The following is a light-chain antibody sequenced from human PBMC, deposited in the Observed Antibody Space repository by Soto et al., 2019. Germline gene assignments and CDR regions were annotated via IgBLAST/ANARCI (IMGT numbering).Light chain of an antibody. CDR2: EVS. J-gene: IGLJ2*01. CDR1: SSDDGGYNY. V-gene: IGLV2-14*01. CDR3: SSYTSSSTLEVV. Sequence: QPASVSGSPGQSITSSCTGTSSDDGGYNYVSWYQQHPGKAPKLMIYEVSNRPSGVSNRFSGSKSGNTASLTISGLQAEDEADYYCSSYTSSSTLEVVFGGGTQLTVL.